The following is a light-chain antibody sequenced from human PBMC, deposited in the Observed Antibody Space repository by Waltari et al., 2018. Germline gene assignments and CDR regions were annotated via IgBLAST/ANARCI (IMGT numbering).Light chain of an antibody. V-gene: IGLV1-40*01. Sequence: QSVLTQPPSVSGAPGQRVTISCTGRSPDIGAGYDVHWYQQLPGTAPKPLIYGNSNRPSGVPDRFSGSKSGTSASLAITGLQAEDEADYYCQSYDNNLSAVFGGGTKLTVL. CDR2: GNS. CDR1: SPDIGAGYD. CDR3: QSYDNNLSAV. J-gene: IGLJ2*01.